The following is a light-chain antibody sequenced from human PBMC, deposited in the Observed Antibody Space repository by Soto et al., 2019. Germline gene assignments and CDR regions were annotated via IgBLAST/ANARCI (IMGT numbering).Light chain of an antibody. J-gene: IGKJ2*03. V-gene: IGKV3-20*01. CDR1: QSVTSTY. CDR3: QQFDSSRVYS. Sequence: EIVLTQSPVTLSLSPGERATLSCRASQSVTSTYLAWYQQKPGQSPRLIIYGGSTRASGFPDRVSGGGSGTDFALTISRLEREDSAVYYCHCQQFDSSRVYSFGQGTKLEI. CDR2: GGS.